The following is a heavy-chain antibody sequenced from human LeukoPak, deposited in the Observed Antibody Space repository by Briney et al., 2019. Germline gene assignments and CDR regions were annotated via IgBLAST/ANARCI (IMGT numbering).Heavy chain of an antibody. CDR1: GGSFSDYY. D-gene: IGHD1-26*01. CDR2: IYTSGST. Sequence: SETLSLTCAVYGGSFSDYYWSWIRQPAGKGLEWIGRIYTSGSTNYNPSLKSRVTISVDTSKNQFSLKLSSVTAADTAVYYCARDASGSYLGFDYWGQGTLVTVSS. V-gene: IGHV4-4*07. J-gene: IGHJ4*02. CDR3: ARDASGSYLGFDY.